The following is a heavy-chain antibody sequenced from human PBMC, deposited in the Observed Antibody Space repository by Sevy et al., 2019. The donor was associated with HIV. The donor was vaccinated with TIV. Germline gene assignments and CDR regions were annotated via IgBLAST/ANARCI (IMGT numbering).Heavy chain of an antibody. D-gene: IGHD3-22*01. V-gene: IGHV3-53*01. Sequence: GGSLRLSCAASGFTVSSNYMSWVRQAPGKGLEWVSVIYSGGSTYYADSVKGRFTISRDNSKNTLYLQMNSLRAEDTAVYYCAREIGPDSSGYPQDAFDIWGQGTMVTVSS. J-gene: IGHJ3*02. CDR3: AREIGPDSSGYPQDAFDI. CDR2: IYSGGST. CDR1: GFTVSSNY.